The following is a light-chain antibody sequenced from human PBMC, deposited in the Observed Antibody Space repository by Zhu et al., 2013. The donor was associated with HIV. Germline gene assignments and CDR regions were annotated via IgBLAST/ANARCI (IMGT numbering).Light chain of an antibody. CDR2: GAS. J-gene: IGKJ4*01. Sequence: EIVMTQSPGTLSVSPGERVTVSCRASQNVFVNVAWYHQIPGQAPRLLIYGASNRATGIPDRFSGSGSGTDFTLSISRLEPEDFAVYYCQQYDRSPLTFGGGTTVESN. CDR1: QNVFVN. V-gene: IGKV3-20*01. CDR3: QQYDRSPLT.